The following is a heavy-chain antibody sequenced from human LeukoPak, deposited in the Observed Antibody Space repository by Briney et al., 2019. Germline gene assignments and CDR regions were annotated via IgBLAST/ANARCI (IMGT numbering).Heavy chain of an antibody. V-gene: IGHV3-48*03. CDR1: GVTLSSYV. CDR2: ISSSGSTI. D-gene: IGHD4-17*01. CDR3: ARDLEYGDYVLDY. Sequence: SLRLSCAPSGVTLSSYVMNSVRESPGQGLRWFSYISSSGSTIYSAASVTGRFTISRDNAKNSLYLQMNSLRAEDTAVYYCARDLEYGDYVLDYWGQGTLVTVSS. J-gene: IGHJ4*02.